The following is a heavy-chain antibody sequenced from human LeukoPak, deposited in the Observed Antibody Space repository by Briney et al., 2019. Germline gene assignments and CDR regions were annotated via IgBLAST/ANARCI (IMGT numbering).Heavy chain of an antibody. J-gene: IGHJ4*02. D-gene: IGHD6-25*01. CDR3: AVFSLIAAH. V-gene: IGHV4-34*01. CDR2: INHSGST. CDR1: GGSFSGYY. Sequence: SETLSLTCAVYGGSFSGYYWSWIRQPPGKGLEWIGEINHSGSTNYNPSLKSRVTISVDTSKNQFSLKLSSVTAADTAVYYCAVFSLIAAHWGQGTLVTVSS.